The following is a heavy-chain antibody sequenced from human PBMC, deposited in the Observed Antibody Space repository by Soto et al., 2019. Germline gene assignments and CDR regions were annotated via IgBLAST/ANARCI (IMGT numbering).Heavy chain of an antibody. D-gene: IGHD2-15*01. CDR3: ARRYCSGGSCYDYFDY. CDR1: GFTFSSYS. Sequence: SGGSLRLSCAVSGFTFSSYSMNWVRQAPGKGLEWVSSISSSSYIYYADSMKGRFTISRDNAKNSLYLQMSSLRAEDTAVYYCARRYCSGGSCYDYFDYWGQGTLVTVSS. J-gene: IGHJ4*02. V-gene: IGHV3-21*01. CDR2: ISSSSYI.